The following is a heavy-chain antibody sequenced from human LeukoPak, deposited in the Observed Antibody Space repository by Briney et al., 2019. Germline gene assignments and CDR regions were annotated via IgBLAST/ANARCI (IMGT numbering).Heavy chain of an antibody. J-gene: IGHJ6*03. D-gene: IGHD1-26*01. V-gene: IGHV7-4-1*02. Sequence: ASVKVSCKASGYTFTSYAMNWVRQAPGQGLEWMGWINTNTGNPTYAQGFTGRFVFSLDTSVSTAYLQISSLKAEDTAVYYCARDRIVGATYYYYYMDVWGKGTTVTVSS. CDR2: INTNTGNP. CDR3: ARDRIVGATYYYYYMDV. CDR1: GYTFTSYA.